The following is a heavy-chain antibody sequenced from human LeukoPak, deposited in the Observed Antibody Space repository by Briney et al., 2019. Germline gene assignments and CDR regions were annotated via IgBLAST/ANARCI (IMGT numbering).Heavy chain of an antibody. CDR3: CDGMDV. CDR1: GFIFRSYY. CDR2: INGSGTTT. Sequence: GGSLRLSCVASGFIFRSYYMSWVRQAPGKGLEWISAINGSGTTTYYADSVKGRFTISRDNSKNTLYLHMDRLRAEDTATYFCCDGMDVWGQGSTVAVSS. V-gene: IGHV3-23*01. J-gene: IGHJ6*02.